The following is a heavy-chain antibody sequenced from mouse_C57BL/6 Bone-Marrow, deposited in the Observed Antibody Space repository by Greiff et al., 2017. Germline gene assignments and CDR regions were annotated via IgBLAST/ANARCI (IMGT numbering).Heavy chain of an antibody. Sequence: QVQLQQPGAELVKPGASVQLSCKASGYTFTSYWMHWVKQRPGQGLEWIGMIHPNSGSTNYNEKFKSKATLTVDKSSSTAYMQLRSLTSEDSAVYYCARRRIYYDYDDAMDYWGQGTSVTVSS. CDR2: IHPNSGST. D-gene: IGHD2-4*01. CDR3: ARRRIYYDYDDAMDY. V-gene: IGHV1-64*01. CDR1: GYTFTSYW. J-gene: IGHJ4*01.